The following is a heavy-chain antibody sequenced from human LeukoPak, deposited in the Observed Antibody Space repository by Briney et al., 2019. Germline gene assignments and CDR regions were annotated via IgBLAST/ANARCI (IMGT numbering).Heavy chain of an antibody. Sequence: ASVKVSCKASGYTFTKYYIHWVRQAPGQGLEWMGMINPSDGATTYAQSFQGRVTMTRDMSAITVYMDLRSLRSEDTAVYYCARESLTSSPPTNWFDPWGQGTLVTVSS. D-gene: IGHD3-9*01. CDR3: ARESLTSSPPTNWFDP. CDR1: GYTFTKYY. J-gene: IGHJ5*02. CDR2: INPSDGAT. V-gene: IGHV1-46*01.